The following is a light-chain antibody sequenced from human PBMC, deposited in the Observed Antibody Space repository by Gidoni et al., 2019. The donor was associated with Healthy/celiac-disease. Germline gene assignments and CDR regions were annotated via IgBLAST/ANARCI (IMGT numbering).Light chain of an antibody. J-gene: IGLJ2*01. Sequence: SYELTQPPSVSVFPGQTARITCSGDALPKQYAYWYPQKPGQAPVLVIYKDSERPSGIPERFSGSSSGTTVTLTISGVQAEDEADYYCQSADSSGTCVVFGGATKLTVL. CDR1: ALPKQY. CDR2: KDS. CDR3: QSADSSGTCVV. V-gene: IGLV3-25*03.